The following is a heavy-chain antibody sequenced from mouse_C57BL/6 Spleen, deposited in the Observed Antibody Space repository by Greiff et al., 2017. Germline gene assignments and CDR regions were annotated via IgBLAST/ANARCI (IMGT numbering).Heavy chain of an antibody. CDR2: ISSGSSTI. Sequence: EVMLVESGGGLVKPGGSLKLSCAASGFTFSDYGMHWVRQAPEKGLEWVAYISSGSSTIYYADTVKGRFPISRDNAKNTLFLQMTSLRSEDTAMYYCARRFITTVVDWYFDVWGTGTTVTVAS. V-gene: IGHV5-17*01. CDR1: GFTFSDYG. J-gene: IGHJ1*03. D-gene: IGHD1-1*01. CDR3: ARRFITTVVDWYFDV.